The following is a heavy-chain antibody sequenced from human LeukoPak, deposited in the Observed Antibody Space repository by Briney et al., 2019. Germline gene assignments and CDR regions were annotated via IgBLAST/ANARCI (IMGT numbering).Heavy chain of an antibody. J-gene: IGHJ5*02. CDR3: AREDSYSGVVP. CDR2: IYYSGST. V-gene: IGHV4-59*01. Sequence: SETLSLTCTVSGGSISSYYWSWIRQPPGEGLEWIGYIYYSGSTNYNPSLKSRVTISVDTSKNQFSLKLSSVTAADTAVYYCAREDSYSGVVPWGQGTLVTVSS. D-gene: IGHD3-3*01. CDR1: GGSISSYY.